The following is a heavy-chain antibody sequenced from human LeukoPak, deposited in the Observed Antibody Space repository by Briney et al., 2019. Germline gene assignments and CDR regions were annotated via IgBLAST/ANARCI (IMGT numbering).Heavy chain of an antibody. J-gene: IGHJ4*02. CDR3: ARNTPLPGYNSDWSTNYFDY. CDR1: GFTFNSYA. CDR2: ITGHGAST. D-gene: IGHD6-19*01. Sequence: GGSLRLSCAASGFTFNSYAMSWVRQAPGKGLEWVSTITGHGASTFYTDSVKGRFTVSRDNSKNTLYLQMNSLRAEDTAVYHLARNTPLPGYNSDWSTNYFDYWGQGTLVTVSS. V-gene: IGHV3-23*01.